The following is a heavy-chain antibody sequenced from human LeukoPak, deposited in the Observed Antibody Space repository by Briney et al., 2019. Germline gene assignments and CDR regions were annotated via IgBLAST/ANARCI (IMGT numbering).Heavy chain of an antibody. D-gene: IGHD3-22*01. V-gene: IGHV7-4-1*02. Sequence: GTSVKVSCKASGYTFTNYGINWVRQAPGRGLEWTGWINTNTGNPTYAQGFTGRFVFSLDTSVSTAYLQISSLEAEDTAVYYCARLTYYYDSSSWTFDYWGQGTQVTVSS. CDR1: GYTFTNYG. J-gene: IGHJ4*02. CDR3: ARLTYYYDSSSWTFDY. CDR2: INTNTGNP.